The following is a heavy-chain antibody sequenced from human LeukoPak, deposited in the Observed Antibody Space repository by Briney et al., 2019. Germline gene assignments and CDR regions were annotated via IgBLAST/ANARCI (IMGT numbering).Heavy chain of an antibody. CDR1: GASISSGDYY. V-gene: IGHV4-30-4*08. D-gene: IGHD3-22*01. Sequence: PSQTLSLTCTVSGASISSGDYYWSWIRQPPGKGLEWIGYINYSGSTYYNPSLKSRLTISVDTSKNQFSLKLRFVTAADTAVYYCARVATVTMIVLVSPLGFDIWGQGTMVTVSS. CDR3: ARVATVTMIVLVSPLGFDI. J-gene: IGHJ3*02. CDR2: INYSGST.